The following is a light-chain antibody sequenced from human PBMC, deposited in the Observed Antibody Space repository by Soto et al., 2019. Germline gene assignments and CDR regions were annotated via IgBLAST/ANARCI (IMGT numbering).Light chain of an antibody. V-gene: IGLV2-14*03. J-gene: IGLJ2*01. CDR2: DVR. CDR1: SSDLGTYNY. CDR3: QSFDKYLSAVV. Sequence: QSVLTQPASVSGSPGQSITISCTGTSSDLGTYNYVSWYQQYPDKAPKLIIYDVRNRPSEVSDRFSGSKSGDTASLIISGLQAEDEADYYCQSFDKYLSAVVFGGGTKLTVL.